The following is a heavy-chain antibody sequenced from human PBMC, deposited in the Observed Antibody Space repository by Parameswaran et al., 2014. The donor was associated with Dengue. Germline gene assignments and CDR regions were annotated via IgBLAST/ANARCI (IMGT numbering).Heavy chain of an antibody. V-gene: IGHV1-2*02. CDR3: ARDRGASAWYEAGFDY. CDR2: INPNSGDR. D-gene: IGHD6-19*01. J-gene: IGHJ4*02. Sequence: WVRQAPGQGLEWMGWINPNSGDRKYAQKFQGRVTLTSDTSVSSAYMELTSLTSDDTAVYFCARDRGASAWYEAGFDYWGRGTLVTVSS.